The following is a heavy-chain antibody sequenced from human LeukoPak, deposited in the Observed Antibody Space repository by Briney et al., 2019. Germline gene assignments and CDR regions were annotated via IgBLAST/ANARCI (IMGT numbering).Heavy chain of an antibody. CDR2: INPNSGGT. V-gene: IGHV1-2*04. D-gene: IGHD3-10*01. Sequence: GASVRVSCKASGYTFTSYDINWVRQATGQGLEWMGWINPNSGGTNYAQKFQGWVTMTRDTSISTAYMELSSLRSEDTAVYYCARIRGARGPLGAFDIWGQGTMVTVSS. CDR3: ARIRGARGPLGAFDI. J-gene: IGHJ3*02. CDR1: GYTFTSYD.